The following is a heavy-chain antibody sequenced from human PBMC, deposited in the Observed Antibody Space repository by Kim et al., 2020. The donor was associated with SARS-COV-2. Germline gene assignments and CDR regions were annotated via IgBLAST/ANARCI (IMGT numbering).Heavy chain of an antibody. V-gene: IGHV4-4*06. CDR3: ARDRYYDSSGYYLDAFDI. J-gene: IGHJ3*02. Sequence: KGRVTMSVDTSKNQFSLKLSSVTAADTAVYYCARDRYYDSSGYYLDAFDIWGQGTMVTVSS. D-gene: IGHD3-22*01.